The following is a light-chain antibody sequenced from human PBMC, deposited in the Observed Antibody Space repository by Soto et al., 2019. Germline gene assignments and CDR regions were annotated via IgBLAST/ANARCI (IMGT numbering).Light chain of an antibody. V-gene: IGKV3-15*01. Sequence: EIVMKLSPATLSVSPKEGATLSCRASQSVSSNLAWYQQKPGQAPRLLIYGASTRATGIPAKFSGGGSGTEFTLTISSLQSEDFAVYYCQQYNNGLPITFGQGTRLEI. CDR3: QQYNNGLPIT. CDR2: GAS. J-gene: IGKJ5*01. CDR1: QSVSSN.